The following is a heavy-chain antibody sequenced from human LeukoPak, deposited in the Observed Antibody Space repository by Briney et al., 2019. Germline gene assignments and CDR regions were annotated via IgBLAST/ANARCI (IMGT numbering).Heavy chain of an antibody. CDR2: INHSGST. D-gene: IGHD4-11*01. CDR3: ARGEFLYSDYQDY. Sequence: PSETLSLTCAVYGGSFSGYYWSWIRQPPGKGLEWIGEINHSGSTNYNPSLKSRVTISVDTSKNQFSLKLRSVTAADAAVCYCARGEFLYSDYQDYWGQGTLVTVSS. CDR1: GGSFSGYY. J-gene: IGHJ4*02. V-gene: IGHV4-34*01.